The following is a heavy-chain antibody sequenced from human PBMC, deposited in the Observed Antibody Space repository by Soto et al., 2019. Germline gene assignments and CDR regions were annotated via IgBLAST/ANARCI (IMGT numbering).Heavy chain of an antibody. CDR3: AREGIAAAGTIDY. CDR1: GGSISSGGYY. D-gene: IGHD6-13*01. CDR2: IYYSGST. J-gene: IGHJ4*02. V-gene: IGHV4-31*03. Sequence: PSETLSLTCTVSGGSISSGGYYWSWIRQHPGKGLEWIGYIYYSGSTYYNPSLKSRVTISVDTSKNQFSLKLSSVTAAATAVYYCAREGIAAAGTIDYWGQGTLVTVSS.